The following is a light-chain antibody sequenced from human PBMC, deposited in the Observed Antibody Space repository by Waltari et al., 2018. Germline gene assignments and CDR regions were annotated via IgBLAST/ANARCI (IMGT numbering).Light chain of an antibody. CDR1: QSVSSSY. J-gene: IGKJ2*01. CDR3: QQYGSSPPYT. V-gene: IGKV3-20*01. CDR2: GAS. Sequence: EIVLTQSPGTLSLSPGERATLSCRASQSVSSSYLAWYQHKPGQAPRLLIYGASSRAPGXPDRXSGSRSGTDXXLTISRLEPEDXXXYYXQQYGSSPPYTFGQGTKLEIK.